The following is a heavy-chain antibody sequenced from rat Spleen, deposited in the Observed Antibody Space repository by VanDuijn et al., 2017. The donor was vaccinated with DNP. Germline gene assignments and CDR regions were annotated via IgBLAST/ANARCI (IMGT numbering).Heavy chain of an antibody. CDR3: ARGLNYGGYIYSWYFDF. CDR2: INYSGAT. CDR1: GHSITSNY. Sequence: EVQLQESGPGPVKPSQSLSLTCSVTGHSITSNYWAWIRKFPGNKMEWMGYINYSGATAYNPSLKSRISITRDTSKNQFFLHLNSVTTEDTATYYCARGLNYGGYIYSWYFDFWGPGTMVAVSS. J-gene: IGHJ1*01. D-gene: IGHD1-11*01. V-gene: IGHV3-1*01.